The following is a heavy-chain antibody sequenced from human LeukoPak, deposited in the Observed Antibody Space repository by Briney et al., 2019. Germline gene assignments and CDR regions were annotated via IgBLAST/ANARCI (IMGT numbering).Heavy chain of an antibody. CDR3: ARPPYYYGSGTLGGWFDP. V-gene: IGHV4-34*01. CDR2: INHSGST. Sequence: PSETLSLTWAVYGGSFSGYYWSWIRQPPGKGLEWIGEINHSGSTNYNPSLKSRVTISVDTSKNQFSLKLSSVTAADTAVYYCARPPYYYGSGTLGGWFDPWGQGTLVTVSS. D-gene: IGHD3-10*01. CDR1: GGSFSGYY. J-gene: IGHJ5*02.